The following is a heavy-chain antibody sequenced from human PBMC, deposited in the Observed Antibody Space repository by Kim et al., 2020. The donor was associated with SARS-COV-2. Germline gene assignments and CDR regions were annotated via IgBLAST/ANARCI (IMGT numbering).Heavy chain of an antibody. J-gene: IGHJ3*02. Sequence: ASVKVSCKASGNTFSSYYMHWVRQAPGQGLEWMGIINPSGGSTSYAQKFQARVTMTGYTSTSTVYMELSSLRSEDTAVYYCARGGVVPAASSAFDIWGQGTMVTVSS. V-gene: IGHV1-46*01. D-gene: IGHD2-2*01. CDR3: ARGGVVPAASSAFDI. CDR2: INPSGGST. CDR1: GNTFSSYY.